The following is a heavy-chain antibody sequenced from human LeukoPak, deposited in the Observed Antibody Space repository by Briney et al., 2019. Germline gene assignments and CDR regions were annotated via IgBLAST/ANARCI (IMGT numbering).Heavy chain of an antibody. D-gene: IGHD6-6*01. CDR3: AKGQSTIATRSFDS. J-gene: IGHJ4*02. V-gene: IGHV3-23*01. CDR2: ISTNSANT. CDR1: GFTFSTYG. Sequence: QPGGSLRLSCAASGFTFSTYGMNWVRQAPGKGLEWVSTISTNSANTYYTDSVKGRFTISRDNSKDTLFMQMNSLRAEDMAVYYCAKGQSTIATRSFDSWGQGTLVTVSS.